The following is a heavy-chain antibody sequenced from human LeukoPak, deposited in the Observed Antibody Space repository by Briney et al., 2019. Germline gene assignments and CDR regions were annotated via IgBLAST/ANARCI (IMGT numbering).Heavy chain of an antibody. CDR2: IKGDGSST. D-gene: IGHD4-17*01. Sequence: GGSLRLSCAASGFTFSTYWMHWVRQAPGKGLVWVSRIKGDGSSTIYADSVKGRFAISRDNSKNTLYLQTSSLRAEDTAVYYCARASTTVPNLLDYWGQGTLVTVSS. V-gene: IGHV3-74*01. J-gene: IGHJ4*02. CDR1: GFTFSTYW. CDR3: ARASTTVPNLLDY.